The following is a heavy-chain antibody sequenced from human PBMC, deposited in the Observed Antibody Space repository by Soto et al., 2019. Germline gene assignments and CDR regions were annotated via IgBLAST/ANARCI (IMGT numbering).Heavy chain of an antibody. CDR1: GFTFDRYA. D-gene: IGHD1-7*01. J-gene: IGHJ6*02. V-gene: IGHV3-23*01. CDR2: LSGSGGST. CDR3: GKDHFSSVELHGLEV. Sequence: PGGSLRLSCAASGFTFDRYAMTWVRQAPGKGLEWVSTLSGSGGSTYYADSVRGRFTISRDNSKNTVFLQLDSLRAEDTAVYYCGKDHFSSVELHGLEVWGQGTTVTVSS.